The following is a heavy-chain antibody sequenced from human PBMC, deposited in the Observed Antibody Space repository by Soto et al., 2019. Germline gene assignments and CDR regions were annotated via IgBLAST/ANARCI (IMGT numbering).Heavy chain of an antibody. D-gene: IGHD2-15*01. CDR3: ARGQVVAAQH. CDR1: GFSISSGGYS. CDR2: IYHSGST. Sequence: PSETLSLTCAFSGFSISSGGYSWSWIRQPPGKGLEWIGYIYHSGSTYYNPSLKSRVTISVDRSKNQFSLKLSSVTAADTAVYYCARGQVVAAQHWGQGTLVTSPQ. V-gene: IGHV4-30-2*01. J-gene: IGHJ4*02.